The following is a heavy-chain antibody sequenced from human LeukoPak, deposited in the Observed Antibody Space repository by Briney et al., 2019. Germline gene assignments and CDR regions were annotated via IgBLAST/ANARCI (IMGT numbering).Heavy chain of an antibody. V-gene: IGHV1-2*02. CDR1: GYTFTGYY. Sequence: ASVKVSCKASGYTFTGYYMHWVRQAPGQGLEWMGWINPNSGGTNYAQKFQGRVTMTRDTSISTAYMELSRLRSDDTAVYYCARVLCSGGSCTDYFDYWGQGTLVTVSS. J-gene: IGHJ4*02. CDR2: INPNSGGT. CDR3: ARVLCSGGSCTDYFDY. D-gene: IGHD2-15*01.